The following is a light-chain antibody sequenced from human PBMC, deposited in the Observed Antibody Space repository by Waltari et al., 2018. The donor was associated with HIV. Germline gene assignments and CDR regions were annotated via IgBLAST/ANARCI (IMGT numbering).Light chain of an antibody. V-gene: IGLV2-14*01. J-gene: IGLJ2*01. CDR3: TSYTTSSTLEII. CDR2: AVS. CDR1: SSDVGGYNY. Sequence: QSALTQPASVSGSPGQAITISCTGTSSDVGGYNYVSWYQQKPGKAPKLMLYAVSNRPSGVSTRFSGSKSGNTAALTISGLQAEDEAHYYCTSYTTSSTLEIIVGGGTKL.